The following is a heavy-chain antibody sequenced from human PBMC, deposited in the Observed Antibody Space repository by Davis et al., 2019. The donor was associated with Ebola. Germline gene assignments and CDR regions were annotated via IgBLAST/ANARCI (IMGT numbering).Heavy chain of an antibody. V-gene: IGHV3-23*01. CDR1: GFTFSNYG. J-gene: IGHJ4*02. CDR2: VTDTGAAT. Sequence: GESLKISCAASGFTFSNYGMAWVRQAPGEGLEWVSSVTDTGAATYYADSVKGRFTISRDNSKNTLYLQMNSLRVEDTALYYCVNTQVVSGRGQGTLVTVSS. D-gene: IGHD5/OR15-5a*01. CDR3: VNTQVVSG.